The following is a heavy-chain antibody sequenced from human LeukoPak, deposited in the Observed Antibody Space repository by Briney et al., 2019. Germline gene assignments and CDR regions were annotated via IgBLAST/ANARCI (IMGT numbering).Heavy chain of an antibody. D-gene: IGHD2-2*01. CDR2: INHSGST. CDR1: GGSFSGYY. CDR3: ARVVVVPAATYYYYGMDV. V-gene: IGHV4-34*01. Sequence: PSETLSLTCAVYGGSFSGYYWSWIRQPPGKGLEWIGEINHSGSTNYNPSLKSRVTISVDTSKNQFSLKLSSVTAADTAVYYCARVVVVPAATYYYYGMDVWGQGTTVTVSS. J-gene: IGHJ6*02.